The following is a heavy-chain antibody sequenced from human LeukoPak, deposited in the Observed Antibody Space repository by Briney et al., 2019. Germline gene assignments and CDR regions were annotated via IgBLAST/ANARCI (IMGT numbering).Heavy chain of an antibody. CDR1: GFTFSSYW. CDR3: ARAMRDYGDFEGPFDY. Sequence: GGSLRLPCAASGFTFSSYWMSWVRQAPGKGLEWVANIKQDGSEKYYVDSVKGRFTISRDNAKNSLYLQMNSLRAEDTAVYYCARAMRDYGDFEGPFDYWGQGTLVTVSS. CDR2: IKQDGSEK. J-gene: IGHJ4*02. D-gene: IGHD4-17*01. V-gene: IGHV3-7*01.